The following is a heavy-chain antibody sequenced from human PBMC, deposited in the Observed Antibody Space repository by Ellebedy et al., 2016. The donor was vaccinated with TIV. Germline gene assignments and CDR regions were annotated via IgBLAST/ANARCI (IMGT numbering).Heavy chain of an antibody. V-gene: IGHV3-30*18. Sequence: PGGSLRLSCAASGFTFSSYGMHWVRQAPGKGLEWVALILHDGSEKYYADSVKGRFTISRDNSKNTLDLQMNSLRAEYTAVYYCANTGWMWDEHYYYHYDMDVWGQGTTVTVS. CDR2: ILHDGSEK. J-gene: IGHJ6*02. CDR3: ANTGWMWDEHYYYHYDMDV. D-gene: IGHD1-26*01. CDR1: GFTFSSYG.